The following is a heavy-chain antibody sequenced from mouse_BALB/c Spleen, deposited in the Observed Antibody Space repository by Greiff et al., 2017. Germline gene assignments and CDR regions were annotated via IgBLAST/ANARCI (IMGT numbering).Heavy chain of an antibody. V-gene: IGHV2-9*02. CDR2: IWAGGST. CDR3: ARGAGNYFYAMDY. CDR1: GFSLTSYG. Sequence: VQLQESGPGLVAPSQCLSITCTVSGFSLTSYGVHWVRQPPGKGLEWLGVIWAGGSTNYNSALMSRLSISKDNSKSQVFLKMNSLQTDDTAVYYCARGAGNYFYAMDYWGQGTSVTVSS. D-gene: IGHD2-1*01. J-gene: IGHJ4*01.